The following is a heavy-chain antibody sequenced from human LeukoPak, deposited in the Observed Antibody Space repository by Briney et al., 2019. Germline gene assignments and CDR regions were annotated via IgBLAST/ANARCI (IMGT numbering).Heavy chain of an antibody. CDR2: ISGSGGST. D-gene: IGHD3-22*01. Sequence: GGSLRLSCAASGLTFSNYWMDWVRQAPGKGLEWVSAISGSGGSTYYADSVKGRFTISRDNSKNTLYLQMNSLRAEDTAVYYCAKAHYYDSSGYFDYWGQGTLVTVSS. CDR3: AKAHYYDSSGYFDY. V-gene: IGHV3-23*01. CDR1: GLTFSNYW. J-gene: IGHJ4*02.